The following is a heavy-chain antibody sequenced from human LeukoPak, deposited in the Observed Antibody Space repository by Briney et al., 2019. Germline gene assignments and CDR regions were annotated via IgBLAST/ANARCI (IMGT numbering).Heavy chain of an antibody. V-gene: IGHV3-30*02. CDR3: AKDGYSSSWFLYYYYMDV. CDR2: IRYDGSNK. J-gene: IGHJ6*03. Sequence: GGSLRLSCAASGFTFSSYGMHWVRQAPGKGLEWVAFIRYDGSNKYYADSVKGRFTISRDNSKNTLYLQMNSLRAEDTAVYYCAKDGYSSSWFLYYYYMDVWGKGTTVTISS. CDR1: GFTFSSYG. D-gene: IGHD6-13*01.